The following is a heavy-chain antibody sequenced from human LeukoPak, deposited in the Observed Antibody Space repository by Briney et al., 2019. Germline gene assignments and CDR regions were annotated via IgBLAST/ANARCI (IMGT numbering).Heavy chain of an antibody. D-gene: IGHD6-13*01. V-gene: IGHV3-48*03. CDR1: GFTFSSYE. J-gene: IGHJ4*02. CDR2: ISSSGSTI. Sequence: PGGSLRLSCAASGFTFSSYEMNWVRQAPGKGLEWVSYISSSGSTIYYADSVKGRFTISRDNAKNSLYLQMNSLRAEDTAVYYCARDAIAKSSSPRYYFDYWGQGTLVTVSS. CDR3: ARDAIAKSSSPRYYFDY.